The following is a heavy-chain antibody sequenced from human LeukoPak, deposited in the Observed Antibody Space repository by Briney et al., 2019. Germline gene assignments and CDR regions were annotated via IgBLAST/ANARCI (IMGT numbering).Heavy chain of an antibody. J-gene: IGHJ6*03. CDR2: IRSKAYGGTT. CDR3: TRANYYDSSGYYPLYYYYYMDV. Sequence: PGGSLRLSCAASGFTFSSFGMSWVRQAPGKGLEWVGFIRSKAYGGTTEYAASVKGRFTISRDDSKSIAYLQMNSLKTEDTAVYYCTRANYYDSSGYYPLYYYYYMDVWGKGTTVTISS. CDR1: GFTFSSFG. D-gene: IGHD3-22*01. V-gene: IGHV3-49*04.